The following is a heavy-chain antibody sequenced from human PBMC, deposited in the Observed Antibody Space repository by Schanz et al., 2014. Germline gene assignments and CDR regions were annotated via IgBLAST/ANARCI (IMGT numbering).Heavy chain of an antibody. CDR3: AKDKRGRSSWFFDY. D-gene: IGHD6-13*01. Sequence: QVQLVESGGGVVQPGGSLRLSCAASGFTFSNYGLHWVRQAPGKGLEWVAFIRYDGSNQYYADSVKGRFTISRDNSKNTLSLQMNSLRAEDTAVYYCAKDKRGRSSWFFDYWGQGTLVTVSS. CDR1: GFTFSNYG. J-gene: IGHJ4*02. CDR2: IRYDGSNQ. V-gene: IGHV3-30*02.